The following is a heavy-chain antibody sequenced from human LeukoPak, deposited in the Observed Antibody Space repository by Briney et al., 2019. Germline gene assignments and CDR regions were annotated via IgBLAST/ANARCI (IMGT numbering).Heavy chain of an antibody. CDR1: GFTFSGSA. CDR3: TRQYSSSWYHSYYMDV. D-gene: IGHD6-13*01. J-gene: IGHJ6*03. Sequence: GGSLRLSCAASGFTFSGSAMHWVRQASGKGLEWVGRIRSKANSYATAYAASVKGRFTISRDDSKNTAYLQMNSLKTEDTAVYYCTRQYSSSWYHSYYMDVWGKGTTVTISS. CDR2: IRSKANSYAT. V-gene: IGHV3-73*01.